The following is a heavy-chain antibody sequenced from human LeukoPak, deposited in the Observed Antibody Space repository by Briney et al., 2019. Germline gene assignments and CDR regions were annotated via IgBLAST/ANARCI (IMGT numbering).Heavy chain of an antibody. J-gene: IGHJ4*02. Sequence: GASVKVSCKASGYTFSSYYMHWVRQAPGQGLEWMGIINPSGGSATNAQKFQGRVTMTRDTSTSTVYMELSSLRSDDTAVYYCARGYCSGGSCYPGFDYWGQGTLVTVSS. D-gene: IGHD2-15*01. CDR1: GYTFSSYY. V-gene: IGHV1-46*01. CDR2: INPSGGSA. CDR3: ARGYCSGGSCYPGFDY.